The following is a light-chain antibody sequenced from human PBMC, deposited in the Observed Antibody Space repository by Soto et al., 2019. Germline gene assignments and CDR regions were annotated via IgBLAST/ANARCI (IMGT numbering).Light chain of an antibody. CDR3: AAWDDSLSGGV. V-gene: IGLV1-47*02. CDR2: SNN. Sequence: QSVLTQPPSASGTPGQRVTISCSGSSSNIGSNYVYWYQQLPGTAPKLLIYSNNQQPSGVPDRFSGYKSGTSASLAISGLRSEDEADYYCAAWDDSLSGGVFGGGTQLTVL. CDR1: SSNIGSNY. J-gene: IGLJ2*01.